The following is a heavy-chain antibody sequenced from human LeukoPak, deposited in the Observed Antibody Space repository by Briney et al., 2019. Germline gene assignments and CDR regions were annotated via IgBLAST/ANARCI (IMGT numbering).Heavy chain of an antibody. CDR2: INHSGST. CDR3: ARGSEWLGLDY. J-gene: IGHJ4*02. D-gene: IGHD6-19*01. CDR1: GGSFSGYY. Sequence: SETLSLTCAVYGGSFSGYYWSWIRQPPGKGLEWIGEINHSGSTNYNPSLKSQVTISVDTSKNQFSLKLSSVTAEDTAVYYCARGSEWLGLDYWGQGTLVTVSS. V-gene: IGHV4-34*01.